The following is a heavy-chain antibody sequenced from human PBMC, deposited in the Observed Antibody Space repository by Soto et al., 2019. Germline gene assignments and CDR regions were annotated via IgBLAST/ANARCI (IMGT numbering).Heavy chain of an antibody. J-gene: IGHJ6*02. CDR2: ISYDGSYK. CDR1: GFTFSTYG. V-gene: IGHV3-30*03. D-gene: IGHD2-2*01. CDR3: AEGQHCRSTSCYFEYYGLDV. Sequence: QVQLVESGGGVVQPGRSLRLSCAASGFTFSTYGMHWVRQAPGKGLEWVAVISYDGSYKYYADSVKGRLIISRDNSKNTLYLQMNSLRAEDTAVDYCAEGQHCRSTSCYFEYYGLDVWGQGTTVAVSS.